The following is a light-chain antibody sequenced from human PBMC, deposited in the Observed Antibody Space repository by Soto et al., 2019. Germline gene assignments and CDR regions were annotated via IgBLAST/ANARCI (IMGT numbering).Light chain of an antibody. CDR3: QQYVRSPPSWT. J-gene: IGKJ1*01. V-gene: IGKV3-20*01. CDR2: GAS. CDR1: QSVSRSY. Sequence: EIVLTQSPGTLSLSPGERATLSCRASQSVSRSYLDWYQQKPGQAPRVLLYGASSRATGIPDRFSGSGSGTDFTLTISRLEPEDFAVYYCQQYVRSPPSWTFGKGTKVEIK.